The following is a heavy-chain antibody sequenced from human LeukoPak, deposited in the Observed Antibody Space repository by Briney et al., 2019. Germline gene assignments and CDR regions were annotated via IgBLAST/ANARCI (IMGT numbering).Heavy chain of an antibody. J-gene: IGHJ4*02. D-gene: IGHD1-26*01. CDR2: IRSKANSYAT. CDR1: GFTFSGSA. V-gene: IGHV3-73*01. CDR3: TRPHSGSYSN. Sequence: PGGSLKLSCAASGFTFSGSAMHWVRQASGKGVEWVGRIRSKANSYATAYAASVKGRFTISRDDSKNTAYLQMNSLKTEDTAVYYCTRPHSGSYSNWGQGTLVTVSS.